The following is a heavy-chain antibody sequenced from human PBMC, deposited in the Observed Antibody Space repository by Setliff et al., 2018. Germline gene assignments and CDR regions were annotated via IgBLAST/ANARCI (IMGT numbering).Heavy chain of an antibody. D-gene: IGHD3-10*01. J-gene: IGHJ6*03. CDR3: ARGSRFGTIVYRGDYYLDV. CDR1: GYTFSTYA. V-gene: IGHV7-4-1*02. CDR2: INTNTGNP. Sequence: ASVKVSCKGSGYTFSTYAIIWMRHAPGQGLEWMGWINTNTGNPSYAQGFTGRFVFSLDTSVSTAYLQISSLKAEDTAIYYCARGSRFGTIVYRGDYYLDVWGKGTTVTVSS.